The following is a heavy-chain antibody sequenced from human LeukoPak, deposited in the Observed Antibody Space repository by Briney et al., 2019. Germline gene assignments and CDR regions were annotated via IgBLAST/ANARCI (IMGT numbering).Heavy chain of an antibody. CDR1: GYTFTSYG. J-gene: IGHJ4*02. Sequence: GASVKVSCKASGYTFTSYGISRVRQAPGQGLEWMGWISAYNGNTNYAQKLQGRVTMTTDTSTSTAYMELRSLRSDDTAVYYCARPSWGSGWYPFDYWGQGTLVTVSS. V-gene: IGHV1-18*01. CDR3: ARPSWGSGWYPFDY. D-gene: IGHD6-19*01. CDR2: ISAYNGNT.